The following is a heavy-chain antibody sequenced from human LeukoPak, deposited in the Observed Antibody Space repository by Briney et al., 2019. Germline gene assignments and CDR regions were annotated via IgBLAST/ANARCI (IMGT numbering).Heavy chain of an antibody. Sequence: GGSLRLSCAASGFSLSDHEMNWVRRAPGKGLEWVAVISYDGSNKYYADSVKGRFTITRDNSKKTLYLQMNSLRPEDTAVYYCAKDRRYSGSYFIEDWGQGILVSVSS. D-gene: IGHD1-26*01. J-gene: IGHJ4*02. CDR1: GFSLSDHE. V-gene: IGHV3-30*18. CDR3: AKDRRYSGSYFIED. CDR2: ISYDGSNK.